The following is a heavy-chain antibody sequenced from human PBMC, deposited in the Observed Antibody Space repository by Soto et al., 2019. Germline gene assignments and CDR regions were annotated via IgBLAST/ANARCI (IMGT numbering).Heavy chain of an antibody. J-gene: IGHJ3*02. CDR3: ARDAVRPGETCDSSGYYALGAFDI. Sequence: GGSLRLSCAAPGFTFSDYYMSWIRQAPGKGLEWVSYISSSGSTIYYADSVKGRFTISRDNAKNSLYLQMNSLRAEDTAVYYCARDAVRPGETCDSSGYYALGAFDIWGQGAMVTVSS. V-gene: IGHV3-11*01. CDR2: ISSSGSTI. D-gene: IGHD3-22*01. CDR1: GFTFSDYY.